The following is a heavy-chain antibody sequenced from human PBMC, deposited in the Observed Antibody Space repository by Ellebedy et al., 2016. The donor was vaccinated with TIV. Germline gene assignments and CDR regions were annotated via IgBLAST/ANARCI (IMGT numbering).Heavy chain of an antibody. CDR3: ARALGAIDY. D-gene: IGHD3-3*02. V-gene: IGHV4-31*03. J-gene: IGHJ4*02. CDR2: IYYSGST. CDR1: GGSISSGGYY. Sequence: SETLSLTXTVSGGSISSGGYYWSWIRQHPGKGLEWFGYIYYSGSTYYNPSLKSRVTISVDTSKNQFSLKLSSVTAADPAVYYCARALGAIDYWGQGTLVTVSS.